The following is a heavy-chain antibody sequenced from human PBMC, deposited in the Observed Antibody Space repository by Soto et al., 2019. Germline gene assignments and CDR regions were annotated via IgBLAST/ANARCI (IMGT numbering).Heavy chain of an antibody. J-gene: IGHJ5*02. CDR3: ARGPTSGWFDP. CDR2: INPNSGGT. CDR1: TFSTYG. V-gene: IGHV1-2*04. Sequence: TFSTYGMNWVRQAPGQGLEWMGWINPNSGGTNYAQKFQGWVTMTRDTSISTAYMELSRLRSDDTAVYYCARGPTSGWFDPWGQGTLVTVSS. D-gene: IGHD3-10*01.